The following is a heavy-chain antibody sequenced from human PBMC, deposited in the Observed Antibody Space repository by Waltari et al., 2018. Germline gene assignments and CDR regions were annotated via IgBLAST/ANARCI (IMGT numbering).Heavy chain of an antibody. J-gene: IGHJ6*02. CDR3: ARGTAGSGYYYYGMDV. Sequence: QVQLVQSGAEVKEPGSSVKVSCKACGGTFSSYDISWVRQAPGPALEWMGRIIPIFGTANYEQKFQGRVTITADKSTSTAYMELSSLRSEDTAVYYCARGTAGSGYYYYGMDVWGQGTTVTVSS. D-gene: IGHD3-3*01. CDR2: IIPIFGTA. V-gene: IGHV1-69*08. CDR1: GGTFSSYD.